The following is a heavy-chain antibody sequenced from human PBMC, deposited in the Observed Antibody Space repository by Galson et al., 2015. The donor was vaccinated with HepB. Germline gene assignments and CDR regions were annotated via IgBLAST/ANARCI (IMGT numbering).Heavy chain of an antibody. Sequence: SLRLSCAASGFTVSSNYMSWVRQAPGKGLEWVSVIYSGGSTYYADSVKGRFTISRDNSKNTLYLQMNSLRAEDTAVYYCAKLPTYYYDTSGYSGGAFDIWGQGTMVTVSS. CDR3: AKLPTYYYDTSGYSGGAFDI. V-gene: IGHV3-66*04. CDR2: IYSGGST. CDR1: GFTVSSNY. D-gene: IGHD3-22*01. J-gene: IGHJ3*02.